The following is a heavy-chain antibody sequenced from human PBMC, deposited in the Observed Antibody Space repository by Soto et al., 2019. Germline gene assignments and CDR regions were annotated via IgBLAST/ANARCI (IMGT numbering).Heavy chain of an antibody. CDR2: IYYVGTT. J-gene: IGHJ5*02. CDR1: GGSISPYY. Sequence: QVQLQESGPGLVKPSETLSLTCTVSGGSISPYYWTWVRQPPGKGLEWIGSIYYVGTTSYNPYLISRVTISLETSKSQISLRRSSVTAADTAMYYCAILGANYQSLDPWGPGTRFTVSS. D-gene: IGHD2-2*01. CDR3: AILGANYQSLDP. V-gene: IGHV4-59*08.